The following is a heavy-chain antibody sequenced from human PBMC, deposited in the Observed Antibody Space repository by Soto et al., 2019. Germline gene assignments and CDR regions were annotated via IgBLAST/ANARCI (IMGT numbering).Heavy chain of an antibody. CDR2: IYPGHSET. Sequence: PGESLKISCKGSGYNFPTYWIVWVRQMPGKGLEWIGIIYPGHSETRYSPSFQGQVTISADKSISTAYLQWSRLKASDTAIYYCARGQKAGVQLGNGLAVWGQGTTVTVSS. J-gene: IGHJ6*02. D-gene: IGHD1-1*01. V-gene: IGHV5-51*01. CDR3: ARGQKAGVQLGNGLAV. CDR1: GYNFPTYW.